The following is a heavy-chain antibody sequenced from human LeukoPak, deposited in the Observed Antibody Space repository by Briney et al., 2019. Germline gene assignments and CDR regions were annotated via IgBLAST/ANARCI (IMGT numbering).Heavy chain of an antibody. V-gene: IGHV1-18*01. CDR2: ISAYNGNT. J-gene: IGHJ4*02. Sequence: ASVKVSCKASGYTFTSYGISWVRKAPGQGLEWMGWISAYNGNTNYAQKLQGRVTMTTDTSTSTAYMELRSLRSDDTAVYYCASKLGYCSGGSCYLLHWGQGTLVTVSS. CDR3: ASKLGYCSGGSCYLLH. CDR1: GYTFTSYG. D-gene: IGHD2-15*01.